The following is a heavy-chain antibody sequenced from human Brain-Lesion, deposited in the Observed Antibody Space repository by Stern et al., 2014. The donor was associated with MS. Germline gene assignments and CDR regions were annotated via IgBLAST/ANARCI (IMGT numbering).Heavy chain of an antibody. CDR2: IYSSGST. CDR1: GGSINTNNYY. J-gene: IGHJ4*02. CDR3: ARTGDDFGDYSLSY. Sequence: VQLVESGPGLVKPSETLSLTCTVSGGSINTNNYYWGWIRQPPGKGLEWIGNIYSSGSTFYSPSLKSRVTMSLDTSKNQFSLQLSSVTAADTAVYYCARTGDDFGDYSLSYWGQGTLVTVSS. V-gene: IGHV4-39*01. D-gene: IGHD4-17*01.